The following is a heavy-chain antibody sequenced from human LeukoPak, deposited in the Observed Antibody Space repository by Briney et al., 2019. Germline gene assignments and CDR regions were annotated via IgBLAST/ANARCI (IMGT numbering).Heavy chain of an antibody. Sequence: SGGSLRLSCSASGFTFSSYAMHWVRQAPGKGLEYVSAISSNGGSTYYADSVKGRFTISRDNAKNSLYLQMNSLRAEDTAVYYCARVYVLLWFGEYNGMDVWGQGTTATVSS. D-gene: IGHD3-10*01. CDR3: ARVYVLLWFGEYNGMDV. J-gene: IGHJ6*02. CDR2: ISSNGGST. CDR1: GFTFSSYA. V-gene: IGHV3-64*04.